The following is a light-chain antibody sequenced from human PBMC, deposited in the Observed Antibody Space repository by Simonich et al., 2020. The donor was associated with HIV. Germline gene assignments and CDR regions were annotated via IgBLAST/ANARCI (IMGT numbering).Light chain of an antibody. V-gene: IGKV1-33*01. CDR1: QDISNY. J-gene: IGKJ4*01. CDR2: DAS. Sequence: DIQMTQSPSSLSASVGDRVTITCQASQDISNYLNWYKQKPGKAPKLLIYDASNLETGVPSTFSGSGSGTDFTFTISSLQPEDIATYYCQQYENLPLTFGGGTKVEI. CDR3: QQYENLPLT.